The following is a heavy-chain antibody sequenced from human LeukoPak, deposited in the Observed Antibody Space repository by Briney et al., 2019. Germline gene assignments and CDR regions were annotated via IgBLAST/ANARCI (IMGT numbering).Heavy chain of an antibody. J-gene: IGHJ6*02. D-gene: IGHD5-12*01. CDR3: ARGRGSIERWLQSRYYYYYGMDV. CDR1: GYTFTGYY. Sequence: GASVKVSCKASGYTFTGYYMHWVRQAPGQGLEWMGWINPNSGGTNYAQKFQGRVTMTRNTSISTAYMELSSLRSEDTAVYYCARGRGSIERWLQSRYYYYYGMDVWGQGTTVTVSS. CDR2: INPNSGGT. V-gene: IGHV1-2*02.